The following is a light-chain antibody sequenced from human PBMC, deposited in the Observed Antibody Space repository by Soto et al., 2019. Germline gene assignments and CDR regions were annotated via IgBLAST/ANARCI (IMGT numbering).Light chain of an antibody. J-gene: IGKJ3*01. CDR2: LVS. V-gene: IGKV2-28*01. CDR3: MQTLQTPYT. Sequence: DIVMTQSPLSLPVTPGEPASISCKSSQSLLHSDGDNYLEWYVQKAGQSPQLLIYLVSHRASAVPDRLSGSGSGTDFTLKISKVEADDVGVYYCMQTLQTPYTFGPGTKVEIK. CDR1: QSLLHSDGDNY.